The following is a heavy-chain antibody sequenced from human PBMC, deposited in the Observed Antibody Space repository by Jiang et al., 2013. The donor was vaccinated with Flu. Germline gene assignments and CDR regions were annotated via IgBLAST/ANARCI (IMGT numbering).Heavy chain of an antibody. CDR1: GYSFGSYK. CDR2: ISSDGGAK. Sequence: GVVHPGESLRLSCAASGYSFGSYKMHWVRQAPGKGLEWLAVISSDGGAKDYGDSVQGRFTITREASKSTLFLQINSLRIEDTAVYYCARDMGLLQRYFLDYWGQGTLVTVSS. V-gene: IGHV3-30-3*01. CDR3: ARDMGLLQRYFLDY. J-gene: IGHJ4*02. D-gene: IGHD6-25*01.